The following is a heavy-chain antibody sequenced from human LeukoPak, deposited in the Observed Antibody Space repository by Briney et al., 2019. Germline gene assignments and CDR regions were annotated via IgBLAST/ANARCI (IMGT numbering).Heavy chain of an antibody. CDR2: ITGSGGST. CDR1: GFTFISYT. CDR3: TKKLVMGPTGGFDP. J-gene: IGHJ5*02. Sequence: PGGSLRLSCAASGFTFISYTMGWVRQAPGKGLEWVPTITGSGGSTSYADSVKGRFTISRDNSRSTLFLQMNSLRAEDTAVYYCTKKLVMGPTGGFDPWGQGTLVTVSS. V-gene: IGHV3-23*01. D-gene: IGHD1-26*01.